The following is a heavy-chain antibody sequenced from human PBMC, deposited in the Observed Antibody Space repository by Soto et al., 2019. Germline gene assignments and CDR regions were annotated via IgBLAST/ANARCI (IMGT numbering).Heavy chain of an antibody. CDR1: GFTFSSYA. Sequence: GGSLRLSCAASGFTFSSYAMSWVRQAPGKGLEWVSAISGSGGSTYYAYSVKGRFTISRGNSKNTLYLQMNSLRSEDTAVYYCADSITMVRDSYYYYGMDVWGQGTTVTVSS. J-gene: IGHJ6*02. CDR3: ADSITMVRDSYYYYGMDV. D-gene: IGHD3-10*01. CDR2: ISGSGGST. V-gene: IGHV3-23*01.